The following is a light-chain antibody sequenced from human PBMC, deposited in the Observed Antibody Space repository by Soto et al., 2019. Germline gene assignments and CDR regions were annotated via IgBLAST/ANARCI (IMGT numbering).Light chain of an antibody. V-gene: IGLV7-46*01. CDR2: DTD. J-gene: IGLJ1*01. CDR3: LLNYSDGRGV. CDR1: TGTVTSGHY. Sequence: QAVVTQEPSLTVSPGGTVTLTCGSSTGTVTSGHYPYWFQQKPGQAPRTLIFDTDNKHSWTPARFSGSLLGGKAALTLSGAQPEDEADYYCLLNYSDGRGVFGPGTKLT.